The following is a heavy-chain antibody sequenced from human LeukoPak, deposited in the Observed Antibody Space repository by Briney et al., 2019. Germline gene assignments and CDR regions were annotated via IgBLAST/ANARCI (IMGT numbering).Heavy chain of an antibody. V-gene: IGHV3-74*01. D-gene: IGHD3-10*01. CDR3: ARGTFGHY. CDR2: INGDGSTS. Sequence: PGGSLRLSCAASGFTFSKYWVHWVRQAPGKGLVWVSRINGDGSTSVYADSVKGRFTISRDNAKNTVYLQMNSLRAEDTAVYYCARGTFGHYWGQGTLVTVSS. J-gene: IGHJ4*02. CDR1: GFTFSKYW.